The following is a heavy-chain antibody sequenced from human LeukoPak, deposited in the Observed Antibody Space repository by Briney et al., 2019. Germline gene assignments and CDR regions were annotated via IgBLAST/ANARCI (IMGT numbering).Heavy chain of an antibody. J-gene: IGHJ2*01. Sequence: GGSLRLSCAASGFTFSDYYMSWIRQAPGKGLEWVSYISSSSSYTNYADSVKGRFTISRDNAKNSLYLQMNSLRAEDTAVYYCAKDCPRYCSGGSCYSGWYFDLWGRGTLVTVSS. CDR1: GFTFSDYY. D-gene: IGHD2-15*01. CDR3: AKDCPRYCSGGSCYSGWYFDL. CDR2: ISSSSSYT. V-gene: IGHV3-11*06.